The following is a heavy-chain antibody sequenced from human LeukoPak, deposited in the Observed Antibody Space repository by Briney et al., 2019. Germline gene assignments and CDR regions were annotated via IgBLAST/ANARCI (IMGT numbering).Heavy chain of an antibody. V-gene: IGHV3-30-3*01. J-gene: IGHJ4*02. D-gene: IGHD3-22*01. Sequence: GGSLRLSCAASGFTFSSYAMHWVCQAPGKGLEWVAVISYDGSNKYYADSVKGRFTISRDNSKNTLYLQMNSLRAEDTAVYYCAREGSGYYYNYFDYWGQGTLVTVSS. CDR2: ISYDGSNK. CDR3: AREGSGYYYNYFDY. CDR1: GFTFSSYA.